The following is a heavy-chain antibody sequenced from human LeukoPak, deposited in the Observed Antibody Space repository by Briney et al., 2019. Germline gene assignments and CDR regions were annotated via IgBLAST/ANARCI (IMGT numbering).Heavy chain of an antibody. CDR1: GYTFTGYD. CDR2: INPNSGGT. V-gene: IGHV1-2*02. Sequence: ASVKVSCKASGYTFTGYDMHWVRQAPGQGLEWMGWINPNSGGTNYAQKFQGRVTMTRDTSISTAYMELSRLRSDDTAVYYCARESGYDSIGIDYWGQETLVTVSS. CDR3: ARESGYDSIGIDY. J-gene: IGHJ4*02. D-gene: IGHD5-12*01.